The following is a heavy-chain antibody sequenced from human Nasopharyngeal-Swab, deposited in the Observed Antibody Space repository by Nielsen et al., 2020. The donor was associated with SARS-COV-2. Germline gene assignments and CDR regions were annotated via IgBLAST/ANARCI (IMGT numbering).Heavy chain of an antibody. CDR1: GYTFTSYY. CDR2: INPSGGST. Sequence: SVKVSCKASGYTFTSYYMHWVRQAPGPRLEWMGIINPSGGSTSYAQKFQGRVTMTRDTSTSTVYMELSSLRSEDTAVYYCARGHSRIIVVVPWRKGYFDYWGQGTLVTVSS. D-gene: IGHD2-2*01. J-gene: IGHJ4*02. V-gene: IGHV1-46*01. CDR3: ARGHSRIIVVVPWRKGYFDY.